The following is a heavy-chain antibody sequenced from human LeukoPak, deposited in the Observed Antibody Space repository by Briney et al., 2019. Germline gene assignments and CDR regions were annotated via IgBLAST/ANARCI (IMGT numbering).Heavy chain of an antibody. CDR3: ARDLEEEGYYYYGMDV. Sequence: PGGSLRLSCAASGFTFSSYSMNWVRQAPGKGLEWVSSISSSSSYIYYADSVKGRFTISRDNAKNSLYLQMNSLRAEDTAVYYCARDLEEEGYYYYGMDVWGQGTTVTVSS. D-gene: IGHD1-1*01. CDR1: GFTFSSYS. CDR2: ISSSSSYI. J-gene: IGHJ6*02. V-gene: IGHV3-21*01.